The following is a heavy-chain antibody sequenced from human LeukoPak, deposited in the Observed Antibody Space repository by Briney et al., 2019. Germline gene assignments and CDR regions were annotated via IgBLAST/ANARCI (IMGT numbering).Heavy chain of an antibody. V-gene: IGHV4-4*07. Sequence: SETLSLTCTVSGGSINNYYWSWIRQPAGKGLEWIGRIYTSGSTNYNPSLKSRVTMSVDTSKNQFSLKLSSVTAADTAVYYCARSLYYYEHAFDIWGQGTMVTVSS. CDR2: IYTSGST. J-gene: IGHJ3*02. CDR3: ARSLYYYEHAFDI. D-gene: IGHD3-22*01. CDR1: GGSINNYY.